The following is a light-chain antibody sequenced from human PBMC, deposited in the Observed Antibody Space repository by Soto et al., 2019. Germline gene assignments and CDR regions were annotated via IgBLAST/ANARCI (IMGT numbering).Light chain of an antibody. CDR1: SSDVGSYNL. CDR3: SSYTTSSTYV. V-gene: IGLV2-14*02. J-gene: IGLJ1*01. Sequence: QSALTQPASVSGSPGQSITISCTGTSSDVGSYNLVSWYQQHPGKAPKLMIYEGSKRPSGVSNRFSGSKSGNTASLTISGLHAEDEADYYCSSYTTSSTYVFGTGTKVTVL. CDR2: EGS.